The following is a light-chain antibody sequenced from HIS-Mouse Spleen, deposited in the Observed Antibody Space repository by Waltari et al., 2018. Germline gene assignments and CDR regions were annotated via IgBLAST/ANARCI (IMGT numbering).Light chain of an antibody. CDR2: EDS. J-gene: IGLJ3*02. Sequence: SYELTQPPSVSVSPGQPARSTCSGDALPNKYAYWYQQKSGQAPVLVIYEDSKRPSGIPGRFSGSSSGTMATLTISGAQVEDEADYYCYSTDSSGNHRVFGGGTKLTVL. CDR3: YSTDSSGNHRV. CDR1: ALPNKY. V-gene: IGLV3-10*01.